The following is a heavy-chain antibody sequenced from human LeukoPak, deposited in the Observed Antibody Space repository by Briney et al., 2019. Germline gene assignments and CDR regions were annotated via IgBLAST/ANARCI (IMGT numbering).Heavy chain of an antibody. J-gene: IGHJ4*02. CDR2: IYYSGST. CDR3: ARHGYGDYGEFSFDY. V-gene: IGHV4-59*08. CDR1: GGSISSYY. D-gene: IGHD4-17*01. Sequence: SETLSLTCTVSGGSISSYYWSWIRKPPGKGLEWIGYIYYSGSTNYNPSLKSRVTISVDTSKNQFSLKLSSVTAVDTAVYYCARHGYGDYGEFSFDYWGQGTLVTVSS.